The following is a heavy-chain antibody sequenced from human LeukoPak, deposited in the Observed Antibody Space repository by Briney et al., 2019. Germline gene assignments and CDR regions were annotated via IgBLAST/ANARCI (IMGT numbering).Heavy chain of an antibody. D-gene: IGHD2-15*01. CDR1: GYTFTGYY. CDR3: ARAEGDIVVVVAATPKKDYYYYGMDV. CDR2: INPNSGGT. V-gene: IGHV1-2*02. Sequence: ASVKVPCKASGYTFTGYYMHWVRQAPGQGLEWMGWINPNSGGTNYAQKFQGRVTMTRDTSISTAYMELSRLRSDDTAVYYCARAEGDIVVVVAATPKKDYYYYGMDVWGQGTTVTVSS. J-gene: IGHJ6*02.